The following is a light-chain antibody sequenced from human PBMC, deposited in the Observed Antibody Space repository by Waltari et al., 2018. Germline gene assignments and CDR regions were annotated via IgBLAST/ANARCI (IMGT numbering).Light chain of an antibody. CDR2: DVS. J-gene: IGLJ3*02. CDR3: SSYTSSSTWV. V-gene: IGLV2-14*03. CDR1: SSDVGGYNY. Sequence: QSALTQPASVSGSPGQSITISCTGTSSDVGGYNYVSWYQQHPGKAPKLMIYDVSNRPSGVSNRCSGSKSGNTASLTISGLQAEDEADYYCSSYTSSSTWVFGGGTKPTVL.